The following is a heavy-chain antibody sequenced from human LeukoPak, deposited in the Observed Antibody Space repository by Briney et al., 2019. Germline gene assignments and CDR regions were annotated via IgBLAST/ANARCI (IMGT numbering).Heavy chain of an antibody. V-gene: IGHV3-7*01. D-gene: IGHD5/OR15-5a*01. CDR1: GFTFSSYW. Sequence: GGSLRLSCAASGFTFSSYWMSWVRQAPGKGLEWVAKIKEDGSDTYYVDSVKGRFTISRDNSKNSLFLQMGGLRGEDTAVYYCARGGSTFDYWGQGTLVTVSS. J-gene: IGHJ4*02. CDR3: ARGGSTFDY. CDR2: IKEDGSDT.